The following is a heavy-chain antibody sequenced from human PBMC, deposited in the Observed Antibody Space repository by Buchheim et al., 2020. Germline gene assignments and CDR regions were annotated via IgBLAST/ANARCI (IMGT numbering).Heavy chain of an antibody. D-gene: IGHD6-19*01. CDR1: GGSISSSSYY. Sequence: QLQLQESGPGLVKPSETLSLTCTVSGGSISSSSYYWGWIRQPPGKGLEWIGSIYYSGSTYYNPSLKSRVTISVDTSKNQFSLKLSSVTAADTAVYYCARPDGGVAGHLSWFDPWGQGTL. CDR2: IYYSGST. V-gene: IGHV4-39*01. CDR3: ARPDGGVAGHLSWFDP. J-gene: IGHJ5*02.